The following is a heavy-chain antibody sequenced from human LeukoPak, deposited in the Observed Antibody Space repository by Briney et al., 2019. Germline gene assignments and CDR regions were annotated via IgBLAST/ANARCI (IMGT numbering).Heavy chain of an antibody. CDR1: GYTFTSYG. V-gene: IGHV1-18*01. CDR2: ISAYNGNT. J-gene: IGHJ4*02. D-gene: IGHD3-10*01. CDR3: ARDLERITMVRGLGEY. Sequence: GAPVTLSCKASGYTFTSYGVSWVRQAPGQGLEWMGWISAYNGNTNYAQKLQGRVTMTTDTSTSTAYMELRSLRSDDTAVYYCARDLERITMVRGLGEYWGQGTGIIVSS.